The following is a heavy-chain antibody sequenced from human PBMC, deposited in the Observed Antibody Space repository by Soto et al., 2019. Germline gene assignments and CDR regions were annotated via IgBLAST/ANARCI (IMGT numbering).Heavy chain of an antibody. CDR3: AREGYSGYDSPGYFDY. CDR2: IYHSGST. V-gene: IGHV4-30-2*01. Sequence: QLQLQESGSGLEKPSQTLSLTCAVSGGSISSGGYSWSWIRQPPGKGLEWIGYIYHSGSTYYNPSLKSRVTISVDRSKNQFSLKLSSVTAADTAVYYCAREGYSGYDSPGYFDYWGQGTLVTVSS. D-gene: IGHD5-12*01. J-gene: IGHJ4*02. CDR1: GGSISSGGYS.